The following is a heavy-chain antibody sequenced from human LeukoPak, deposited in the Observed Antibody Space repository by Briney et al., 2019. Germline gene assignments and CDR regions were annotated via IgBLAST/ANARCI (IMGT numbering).Heavy chain of an antibody. CDR3: ARGRTIFGVSSALQH. J-gene: IGHJ1*01. CDR2: IIPIFGTA. Sequence: SVKVSRKASGGTFSSYAISWVRQAPGQGLEWMGGIIPIFGTANYAQKFQGRVTITADESTSTAYMELSSLRSEDTAVYYCARGRTIFGVSSALQHWGQGTLVTVSS. V-gene: IGHV1-69*13. CDR1: GGTFSSYA. D-gene: IGHD3-3*01.